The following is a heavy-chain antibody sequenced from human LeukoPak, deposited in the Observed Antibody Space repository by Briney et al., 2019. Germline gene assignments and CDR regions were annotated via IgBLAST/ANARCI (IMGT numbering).Heavy chain of an antibody. Sequence: ASVNDSCKASGYTFLRYQMHAVRQAAGKGLDWMGWINPNSCGSYYPQRFHGRVTMTRDTSISTAYMEMSRLRSNDTAVYYCARDPLANYYDSSGYPFDYWGQGTLVTVSS. V-gene: IGHV1-2*02. CDR1: GYTFLRYQ. D-gene: IGHD3-22*01. CDR3: ARDPLANYYDSSGYPFDY. J-gene: IGHJ4*02. CDR2: INPNSCGS.